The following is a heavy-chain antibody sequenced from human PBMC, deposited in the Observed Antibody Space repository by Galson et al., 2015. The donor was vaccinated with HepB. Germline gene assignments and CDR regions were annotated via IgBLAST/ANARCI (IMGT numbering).Heavy chain of an antibody. J-gene: IGHJ5*02. Sequence: SETLSLTCAVYGGSFSGYYWSWIRQPPGKGLEWIGEINHSGSTNYNPSLKSRVTISVDTSKNQFSLKLSSVTAADTAVYYCARAAIRYYYGSGSYAAPENWFDPWGQGTLVTVSS. CDR3: ARAAIRYYYGSGSYAAPENWFDP. V-gene: IGHV4-34*01. D-gene: IGHD3-10*01. CDR2: INHSGST. CDR1: GGSFSGYY.